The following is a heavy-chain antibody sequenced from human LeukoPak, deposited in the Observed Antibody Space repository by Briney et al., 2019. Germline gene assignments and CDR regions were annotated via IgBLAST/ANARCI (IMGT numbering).Heavy chain of an antibody. D-gene: IGHD3-10*01. CDR2: IIPIFGTA. CDR3: ARGIGRESPPSYYYYGMDV. J-gene: IGHJ6*04. Sequence: GASVKVSCKASGGTFSSYAISWVRQAPGQGLEWMGGIIPIFGTANYAQKFQGRVTITADESTSTAYMELSSLRSEDTAVYYCARGIGRESPPSYYYYGMDVWGKGTTVTVSS. CDR1: GGTFSSYA. V-gene: IGHV1-69*13.